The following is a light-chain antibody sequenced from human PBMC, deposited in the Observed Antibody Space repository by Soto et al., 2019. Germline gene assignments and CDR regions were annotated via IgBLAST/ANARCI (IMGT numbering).Light chain of an antibody. CDR1: QSISSW. V-gene: IGKV1-5*03. CDR3: QQCNSYWT. CDR2: KAS. J-gene: IGKJ1*01. Sequence: DIQMTQSPSTLSVSVGDRVTITCRASQSISSWLAWYQQKPGKAPKLLIYKASSLESGVPSRFSGSGSGTEFTLTISILQPDDFATYYCQQCNSYWTFGQGTKAEIK.